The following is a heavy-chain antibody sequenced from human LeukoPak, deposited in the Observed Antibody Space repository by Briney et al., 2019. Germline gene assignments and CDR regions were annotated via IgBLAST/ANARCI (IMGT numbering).Heavy chain of an antibody. CDR2: ISSSSSYI. CDR1: GFTFSSYI. Sequence: GGSLRLSCAASGFTFSSYIMNWVRQAPGKGLEWVSSISSSSSYIYYADSVKGRFTISRDNAKNSLYLQMNSLRAEDTAVYYCARDRYYDSSGYYSVDAFDIWGQGTMVTVSS. J-gene: IGHJ3*02. D-gene: IGHD3-22*01. V-gene: IGHV3-21*01. CDR3: ARDRYYDSSGYYSVDAFDI.